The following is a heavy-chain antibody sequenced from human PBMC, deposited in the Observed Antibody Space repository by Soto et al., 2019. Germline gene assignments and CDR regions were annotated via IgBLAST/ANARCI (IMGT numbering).Heavy chain of an antibody. V-gene: IGHV3-7*01. D-gene: IGHD3-22*01. CDR1: GFTFSSYW. J-gene: IGHJ4*02. CDR3: ARRGVLAYYYDSSGYYPFDY. CDR2: IKQDGSEK. Sequence: GGSLRLSCAASGFTFSSYWMSWVRQAPGKGLERVANIKQDGSEKYYVDSVKGRFTISRDNAKNSLYLQMNSLRAEDTAVYYCARRGVLAYYYDSSGYYPFDYWGQGTLVTVSS.